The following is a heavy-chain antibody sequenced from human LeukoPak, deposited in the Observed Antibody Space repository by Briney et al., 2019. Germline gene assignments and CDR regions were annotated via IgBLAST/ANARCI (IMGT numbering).Heavy chain of an antibody. V-gene: IGHV3-74*03. CDR2: ISHDGRGR. CDR1: EFPFSSYV. CDR3: ARDRDYIFFDY. Sequence: PGGSLRLSCAASEFPFSSYVMHWVRQVPGKGLVWVSRISHDGRGRTYADSVKGRFTISRDNAENTLYLQMNSLRVEDTAVYFCARDRDYIFFDYWGQGALVTVSS. J-gene: IGHJ4*02. D-gene: IGHD4-11*01.